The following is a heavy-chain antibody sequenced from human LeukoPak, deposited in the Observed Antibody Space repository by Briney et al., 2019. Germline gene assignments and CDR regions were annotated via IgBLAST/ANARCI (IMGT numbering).Heavy chain of an antibody. J-gene: IGHJ5*02. CDR1: GGSFSGYY. V-gene: IGHV4-31*11. D-gene: IGHD3-9*01. CDR3: AREFRTFDVFDP. CDR2: IYYSGST. Sequence: SETLSLTCAVYGGSFSGYYRSWIRQHPGKGLEWIGYIYYSGSTYYNPSLKSRVTISVDTSKNQFSLKLSSVTAADTAVYYCAREFRTFDVFDPWGQGTLVTVSS.